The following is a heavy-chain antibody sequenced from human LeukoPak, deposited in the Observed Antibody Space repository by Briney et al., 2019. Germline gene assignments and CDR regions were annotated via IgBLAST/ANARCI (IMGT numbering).Heavy chain of an antibody. J-gene: IGHJ6*02. CDR2: ISSGGGII. D-gene: IGHD4-11*01. Sequence: GGSLRLSCAVSGLNFSHYSMNWVRQAPGKGLEWVSYISSGGGIIFYADSVKGRFTISRANAKNTLYLQMNSLRTEDTAVYYCAKTTGRADYSSDGGYYGLDVWGQGTTVTVSS. V-gene: IGHV3-48*01. CDR1: GLNFSHYS. CDR3: AKTTGRADYSSDGGYYGLDV.